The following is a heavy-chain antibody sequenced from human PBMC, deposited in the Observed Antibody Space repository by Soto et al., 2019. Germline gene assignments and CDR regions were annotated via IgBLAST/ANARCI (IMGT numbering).Heavy chain of an antibody. J-gene: IGHJ4*02. Sequence: SETLSLTCTVSGGSISSYYWSWIRQPPGKGLEWIGYIYYSGSTNYNPSLKSRVTISVDTSKNQFSLKLSSVTAADTAVYYCGRGHGLSFDYWGQGTLVTVSS. CDR3: GRGHGLSFDY. CDR2: IYYSGST. V-gene: IGHV4-59*01. CDR1: GGSISSYY.